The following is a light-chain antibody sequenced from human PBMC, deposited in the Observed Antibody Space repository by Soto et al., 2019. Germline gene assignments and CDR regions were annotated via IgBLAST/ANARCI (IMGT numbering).Light chain of an antibody. CDR1: QSVSSY. Sequence: EIVLTQSPGTLSLSPGERATLSCRASQSVSSYLAWYQQKPGQAPRLFIYGASSRATGIPDRFSGSGSGTDFTLTISTLEPEDFAVYYCQLYGSPWTFGQGTKVEIK. J-gene: IGKJ1*01. CDR2: GAS. CDR3: QLYGSPWT. V-gene: IGKV3-20*01.